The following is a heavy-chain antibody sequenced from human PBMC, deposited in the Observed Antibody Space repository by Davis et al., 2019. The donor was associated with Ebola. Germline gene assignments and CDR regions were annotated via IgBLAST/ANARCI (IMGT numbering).Heavy chain of an antibody. J-gene: IGHJ4*02. V-gene: IGHV3-23*01. CDR3: AKDRYFDWLWDFDY. CDR2: ISGSGESI. CDR1: GFTSSLYA. Sequence: GESLKISCAISGFTSSLYALSWVRQAPGKGLEWVSGISGSGESIYYADSVKGRFTISRDNSKNTLSLQMNSLRAEDTAVYYCAKDRYFDWLWDFDYWGQGTLVTVSS. D-gene: IGHD3-9*01.